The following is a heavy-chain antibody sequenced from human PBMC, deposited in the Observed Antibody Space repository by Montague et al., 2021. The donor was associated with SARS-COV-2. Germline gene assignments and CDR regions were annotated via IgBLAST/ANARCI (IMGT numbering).Heavy chain of an antibody. V-gene: IGHV4-59*01. Sequence: SETLSLTCTVSGGSISTSSWSWVRQPPGKGLEWIAFISSTGGTNYNPSLKSRVVVSIDTSKRQVSLKVNSVTAADSAVYYCARESRLQYLEWSGSRYDYYGMDVWGQGTTVTVSS. CDR1: GGSISTSS. CDR2: ISSTGGT. J-gene: IGHJ6*02. CDR3: ARESRLQYLEWSGSRYDYYGMDV. D-gene: IGHD3-3*01.